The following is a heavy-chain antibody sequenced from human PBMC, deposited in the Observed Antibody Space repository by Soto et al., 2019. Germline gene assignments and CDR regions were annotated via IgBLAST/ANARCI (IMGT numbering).Heavy chain of an antibody. CDR1: GGSFSGYY. CDR3: AGITIFSYGMDV. V-gene: IGHV4-34*01. J-gene: IGHJ6*02. CDR2: INHSGST. Sequence: SETLSLTCTVYGGSFSGYYWSWIRQPPGKGLEWIGEINHSGSTNYNPSLKSRVTISVDTSKNQFSLKLSSVTAADTAVYYCAGITIFSYGMDVWGQGTTVTVSS. D-gene: IGHD3-9*01.